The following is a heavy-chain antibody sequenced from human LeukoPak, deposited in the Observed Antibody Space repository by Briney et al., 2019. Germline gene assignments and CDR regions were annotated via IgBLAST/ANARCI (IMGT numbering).Heavy chain of an antibody. Sequence: GGSLRLSCAASGFTFSSYAMHWVRQAPGKGLEWVALMSYDGSNKYYTDSVKGRFSISRDNSKNTLYVQINNLRPEDTAVYYCARGDHYYDSSAFLDYWGQGTLVTVSS. D-gene: IGHD3-22*01. CDR3: ARGDHYYDSSAFLDY. V-gene: IGHV3-30*04. CDR2: MSYDGSNK. J-gene: IGHJ4*02. CDR1: GFTFSSYA.